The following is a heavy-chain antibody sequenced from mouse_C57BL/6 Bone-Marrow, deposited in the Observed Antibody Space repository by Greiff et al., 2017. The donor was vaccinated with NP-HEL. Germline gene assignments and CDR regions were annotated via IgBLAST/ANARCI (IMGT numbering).Heavy chain of an antibody. V-gene: IGHV1-31*01. Sequence: VQLQQSGPELVKPGASVKISCKASGYSFTGYYMHWVKQSHGNILDWIGYIYPYNGVSSYPHKFKGKATLTVDKSSSTAYMELRSLTSEDSAVYYCARTPYSNYEAWFAYWGQGTLVTVSA. CDR1: GYSFTGYY. J-gene: IGHJ3*01. D-gene: IGHD2-5*01. CDR2: IYPYNGVS. CDR3: ARTPYSNYEAWFAY.